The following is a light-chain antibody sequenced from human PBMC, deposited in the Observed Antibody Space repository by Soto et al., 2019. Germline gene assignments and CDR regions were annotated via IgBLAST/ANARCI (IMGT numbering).Light chain of an antibody. CDR3: QQYNSS. J-gene: IGKJ1*01. V-gene: IGKV1-5*03. Sequence: DIQMTQSPSTLSASVGDRVTITCGASQSISNWLAWYQQKPGKAPKLLIYKASSLESGVPSRFSGSGSGTEFTLTIRSLQPDDFATYYCQQYNSSFGQGTKVEIK. CDR2: KAS. CDR1: QSISNW.